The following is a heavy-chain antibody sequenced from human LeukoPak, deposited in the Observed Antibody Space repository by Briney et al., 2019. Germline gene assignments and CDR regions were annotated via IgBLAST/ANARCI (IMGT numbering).Heavy chain of an antibody. Sequence: ASVKVSCKASGYTFTGYYKHWVRQAPGQGLEWMGWINPDNGMTDYAQKFQDRVTMTKDTSISTVFMELSSLTSDDTAVYYCARDEDHGDFGHKNWFDPWGQGTLVIVSS. D-gene: IGHD4-17*01. CDR3: ARDEDHGDFGHKNWFDP. J-gene: IGHJ5*02. V-gene: IGHV1-2*02. CDR2: INPDNGMT. CDR1: GYTFTGYY.